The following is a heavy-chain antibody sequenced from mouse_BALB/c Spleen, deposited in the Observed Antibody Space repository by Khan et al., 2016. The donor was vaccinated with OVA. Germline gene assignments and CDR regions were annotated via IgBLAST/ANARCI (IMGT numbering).Heavy chain of an antibody. Sequence: EVQVVESGGDLVKPGGSLKLSCAASGFTFSSYSMSWVRQTPDKRLEWVASISSGGDYTYYPDSVKGRFTISRDNAKNTLYLQMSDLKSEDTARYYCADHVSGAFAYWGQGTLVTVSA. J-gene: IGHJ3*01. D-gene: IGHD4-1*01. CDR2: ISSGGDYT. CDR3: ADHVSGAFAY. V-gene: IGHV5-6*01. CDR1: GFTFSSYS.